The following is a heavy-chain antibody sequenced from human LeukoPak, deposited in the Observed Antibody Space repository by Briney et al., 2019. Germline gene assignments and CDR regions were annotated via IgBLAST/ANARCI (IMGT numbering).Heavy chain of an antibody. J-gene: IGHJ5*02. V-gene: IGHV1-46*01. D-gene: IGHD4-23*01. CDR2: IAPGGGST. CDR3: ARDNSVEDTAWWFDP. CDR1: GYTFTTYY. Sequence: ASVKVSCKASGYTFTTYYIHWVRQAPGQGLEWMGMIAPGGGSTSYAQKFQGRVTMTRDMSTSTDYMELSSLRSEDTAVYYCARDNSVEDTAWWFDPWGQGTLVTVSS.